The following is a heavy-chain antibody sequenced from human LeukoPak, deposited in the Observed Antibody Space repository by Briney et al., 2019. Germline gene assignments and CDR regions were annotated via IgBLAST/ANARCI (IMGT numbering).Heavy chain of an antibody. CDR2: MNPNSGNT. D-gene: IGHD5-18*01. CDR3: ARGIAMASPFDY. CDR1: GYTFTSYD. J-gene: IGHJ4*02. V-gene: IGHV1-8*01. Sequence: ASVKVSCKASGYTFTSYDINWVRQATGQGLEWMGWMNPNSGNTGYAQKFQGRVTMTRNTSISTAYMELRSLRSEDTAVYYCARGIAMASPFDYWGQGTLVTVSS.